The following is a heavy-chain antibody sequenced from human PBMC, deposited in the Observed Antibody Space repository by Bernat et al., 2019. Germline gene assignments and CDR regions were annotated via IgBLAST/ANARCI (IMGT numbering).Heavy chain of an antibody. Sequence: EVQLLESGGGLVQPGGSLRLSCAASGFTFSSYAMSWVRQAPGKGLEWVSAISGSGGSTYYADSVKGRFTISRDNSKNTLYLQMNSLRSEDTAVYYCAKVGYFDWLLYYFDYWGQGTLVTVSS. CDR1: GFTFSSYA. CDR2: ISGSGGST. D-gene: IGHD3-9*01. CDR3: AKVGYFDWLLYYFDY. J-gene: IGHJ4*02. V-gene: IGHV3-23*01.